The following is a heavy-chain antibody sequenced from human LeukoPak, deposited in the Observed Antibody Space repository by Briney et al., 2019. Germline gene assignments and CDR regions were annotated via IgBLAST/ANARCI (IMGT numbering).Heavy chain of an antibody. D-gene: IGHD3-3*01. CDR2: IYYSGST. CDR1: GGSISSYY. Sequence: PSETLSLTCTVSGGSISSYYWSWIRQPPGKGLEWIGYIYYSGSTNYNPSLKSRVTISVDTSKNQFSLKLSSVTAADTAVYYCARGYDLDSYWFDPWGQGTLVTVSS. V-gene: IGHV4-59*12. CDR3: ARGYDLDSYWFDP. J-gene: IGHJ5*02.